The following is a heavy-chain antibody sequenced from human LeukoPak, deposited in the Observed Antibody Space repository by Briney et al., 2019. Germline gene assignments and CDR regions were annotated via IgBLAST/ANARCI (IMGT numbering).Heavy chain of an antibody. CDR1: GGSFSGYY. D-gene: IGHD3-3*01. Sequence: PSETLSLTCAVYGGSFSGYYWSWIRQPPGKGLEWIGEINHSGSTNYNPSLKSRVTISVDTSKNQFSLKLSSVTAADTAVYYCARVRTIFGVVTNYYYCYYYMDVWGKGTTVTVSS. V-gene: IGHV4-34*01. CDR2: INHSGST. J-gene: IGHJ6*03. CDR3: ARVRTIFGVVTNYYYCYYYMDV.